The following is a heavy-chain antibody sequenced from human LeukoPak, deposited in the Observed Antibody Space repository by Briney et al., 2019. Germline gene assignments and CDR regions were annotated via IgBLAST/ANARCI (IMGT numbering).Heavy chain of an antibody. CDR1: GFTFSNYE. Sequence: GGSLRLSCAASGFTFSNYEMNWVRQAPGKGLEWVAYISSRATTIYYADSVKGRFTISRDNSKNTLYLQMNSLRAEDTAVYYCAKDSLTTVIDGFDYWGQGTLVTVSS. V-gene: IGHV3-48*03. CDR2: ISSRATTI. D-gene: IGHD4-17*01. CDR3: AKDSLTTVIDGFDY. J-gene: IGHJ4*02.